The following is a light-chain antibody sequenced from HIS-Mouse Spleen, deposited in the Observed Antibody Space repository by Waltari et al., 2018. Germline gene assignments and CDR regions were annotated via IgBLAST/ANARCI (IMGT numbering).Light chain of an antibody. V-gene: IGLV3-10*01. CDR3: YSTDSSGNHRV. CDR1: ALPKKY. CDR2: EDS. Sequence: SYELTQPPSVSVSPGQTARTTCPGDALPKKYADCYQQKSGQAPVLVIYEDSKRPSGIPERFSGSSSGTMATLTISGAQVEDEADYYCYSTDSSGNHRVFGGGTKLTVL. J-gene: IGLJ2*01.